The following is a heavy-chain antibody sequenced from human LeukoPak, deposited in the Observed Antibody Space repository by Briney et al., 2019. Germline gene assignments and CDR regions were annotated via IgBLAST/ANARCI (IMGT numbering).Heavy chain of an antibody. J-gene: IGHJ4*02. D-gene: IGHD3-10*01. CDR2: ISSNGGST. V-gene: IGHV3-64*01. CDR1: GFTFSSYA. Sequence: GGSLRLSFAASGFTFSSYAMHWVRQAPGKGLEYVLAISSNGGSTYYANSVKGRFTISRDNSKNTLYLQMGSLRAEDMAVYYCARGVLMGNFDYWGQGTLVTVSS. CDR3: ARGVLMGNFDY.